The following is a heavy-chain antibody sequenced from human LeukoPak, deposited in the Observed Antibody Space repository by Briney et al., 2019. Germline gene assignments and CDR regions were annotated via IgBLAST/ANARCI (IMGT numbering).Heavy chain of an antibody. D-gene: IGHD5-18*01. CDR1: GFTFSSYW. CDR3: ARGRSGMVIVY. Sequence: GGSLRLSCAASGFTFSSYWMSWVRQAPGKGLEWVANIKQDGSEKYYVDSVKGRFTISRDNAKNSLYLQVNSLRAEDTAVYYCARGRSGMVIVYWGQGTLVTVSS. J-gene: IGHJ4*02. CDR2: IKQDGSEK. V-gene: IGHV3-7*03.